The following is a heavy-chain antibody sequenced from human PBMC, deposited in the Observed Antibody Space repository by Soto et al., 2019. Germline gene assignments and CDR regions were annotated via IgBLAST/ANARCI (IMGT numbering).Heavy chain of an antibody. CDR2: IWYDGSNK. J-gene: IGHJ6*02. CDR1: GFTFSTYG. CDR3: ARGGGSGSSFVGYYYYTLDV. V-gene: IGHV3-33*01. Sequence: QVQLVESGGGVVQPGRSLRLSCTASGFTFSTYGMHWVRQAPGKGLEWVTVIWYDGSNKYYAESVKGRFTISRNNSKNTLYLQMNSLRADDTAVYYFARGGGSGSSFVGYYYYTLDVWGQGTTVTVSS. D-gene: IGHD1-26*01.